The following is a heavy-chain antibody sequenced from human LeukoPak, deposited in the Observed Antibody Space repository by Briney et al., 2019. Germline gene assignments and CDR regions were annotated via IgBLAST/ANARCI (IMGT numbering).Heavy chain of an antibody. J-gene: IGHJ4*02. D-gene: IGHD3-22*01. Sequence: GGSLRLSCAASGFTFSSYAMSWVRQAPGKGLEWVSAISGSGGSTYYAVSVKGRFTISRDNSKNTLYLQMNSLRAEDTAVYYCAKEGKLPGYYYDSSGYADYWGQGTLVTVSS. CDR3: AKEGKLPGYYYDSSGYADY. CDR2: ISGSGGST. V-gene: IGHV3-23*01. CDR1: GFTFSSYA.